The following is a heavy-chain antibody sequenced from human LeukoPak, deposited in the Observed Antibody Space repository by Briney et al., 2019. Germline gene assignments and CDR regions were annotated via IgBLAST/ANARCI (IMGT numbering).Heavy chain of an antibody. CDR2: IKQDGSEQ. CDR3: ARDGFVGAADY. CDR1: GFIFSGYW. D-gene: IGHD6-13*01. Sequence: GGSLRLSCAASGFIFSGYWMNWVRQAPGKGLEWVANIKQDGSEQHYVDSVRGRFTISRDYAKNSLYLQMNSLRVEDTAVYYCARDGFVGAADYWGQGTLVTVSS. J-gene: IGHJ4*02. V-gene: IGHV3-7*01.